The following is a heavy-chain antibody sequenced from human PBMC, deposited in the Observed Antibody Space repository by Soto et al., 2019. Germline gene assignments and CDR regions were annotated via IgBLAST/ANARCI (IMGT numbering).Heavy chain of an antibody. CDR3: ARTYYDFWSGYPNWFDP. D-gene: IGHD3-3*01. CDR1: GGSISSYY. V-gene: IGHV4-59*01. Sequence: SETLSLTCTVSGGSISSYYWSWIRQPPGKGLEWIGYIYYSGSTNYNPSLKSRVTISVDTSKNQFSLKLSSVTAADTAVYYCARTYYDFWSGYPNWFDPWGQGTLVTVSS. J-gene: IGHJ5*02. CDR2: IYYSGST.